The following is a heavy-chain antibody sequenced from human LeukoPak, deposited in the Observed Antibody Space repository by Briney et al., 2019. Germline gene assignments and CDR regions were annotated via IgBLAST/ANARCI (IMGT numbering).Heavy chain of an antibody. CDR2: MNPSSGRT. V-gene: IGHV1-8*01. D-gene: IGHD3-10*01. Sequence: ASVKVSCKASRYTFTSYDINWVREAAGQGLEWMGWMNPSSGRTGYAQKFQGRVTMTRDASIDTAYMELSNLRSADVAVYYCARLSETPDYYGLGGYDYLGYCGQGTPVTVSS. CDR3: ARLSETPDYYGLGGYDYLGY. J-gene: IGHJ4*02. CDR1: RYTFTSYD.